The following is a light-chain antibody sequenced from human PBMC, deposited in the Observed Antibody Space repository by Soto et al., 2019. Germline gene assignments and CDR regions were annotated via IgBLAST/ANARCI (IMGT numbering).Light chain of an antibody. CDR2: GVY. J-gene: IGKJ5*01. CDR1: QSVSSN. V-gene: IGKV3-20*01. Sequence: EIVMTQSPTILSVSPGERATLSCRASQSVSSNLAWYQQKPGQAPRLLIYGVYTRAPGIPARFSGSGSGTDFSLTISRLEPEDFAVYHCQQYGSSPITFGQGTRLEI. CDR3: QQYGSSPIT.